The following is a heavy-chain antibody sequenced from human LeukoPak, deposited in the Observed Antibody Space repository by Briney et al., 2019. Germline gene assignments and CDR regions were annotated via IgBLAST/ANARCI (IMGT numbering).Heavy chain of an antibody. Sequence: PSETLSLTCTVSGGSISSSSYYWGWIRQPPGKGLEWIGSIYYSGSTYYNPSLKSRVTISVDTSKNRFSLKLSSVTAADTAVYYCARLTYYYDSSGYYTNDYWGQGTLVTVSS. CDR3: ARLTYYYDSSGYYTNDY. D-gene: IGHD3-22*01. J-gene: IGHJ4*02. V-gene: IGHV4-39*01. CDR1: GGSISSSSYY. CDR2: IYYSGST.